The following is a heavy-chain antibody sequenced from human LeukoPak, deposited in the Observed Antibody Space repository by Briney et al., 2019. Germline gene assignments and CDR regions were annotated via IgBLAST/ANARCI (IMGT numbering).Heavy chain of an antibody. CDR2: INDDGSDT. CDR3: VRGGPSTWS. V-gene: IGHV3-74*01. Sequence: GGSLRLSCAVSGFTFKLYWMHWVRQAPGKGPVWVSRINDDGSDTTYADSMKGRFTISRDDAKNMLFLQMNSLRAEDTAVYYCVRGGPSTWSWGQGTLVTVSS. D-gene: IGHD2-15*01. J-gene: IGHJ5*02. CDR1: GFTFKLYW.